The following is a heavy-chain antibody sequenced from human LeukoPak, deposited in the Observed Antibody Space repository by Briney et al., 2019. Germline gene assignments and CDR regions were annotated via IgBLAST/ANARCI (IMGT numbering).Heavy chain of an antibody. V-gene: IGHV1-69*01. CDR2: IIPIFGTA. J-gene: IGHJ4*02. Sequence: SVKVSCKASGGTFSSYAISWVRQAPGQGLEWMGGIIPIFGTANYAQKFQGRVTITADESTSTAYMELSSLRSEDTAVYYCASFTPSSGYYHYWGQGTLVTVSS. CDR1: GGTFSSYA. CDR3: ASFTPSSGYYHY. D-gene: IGHD3-22*01.